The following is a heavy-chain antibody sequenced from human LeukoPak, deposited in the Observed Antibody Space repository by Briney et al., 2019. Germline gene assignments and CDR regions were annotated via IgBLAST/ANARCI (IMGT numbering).Heavy chain of an antibody. CDR3: ARGAAPAAFSSHGFDP. V-gene: IGHV1-46*01. CDR1: GYTFTSYY. Sequence: ASVKVSCKASGYTFTSYYMHWVRQAPGQGLEWMGIINPSGGSTSYAQKFQGRVTMTRDTSTRTVYMELSSLRSEDTAVYYCARGAAPAAFSSHGFDPWGQGPLVTVSS. D-gene: IGHD2-2*01. J-gene: IGHJ5*02. CDR2: INPSGGST.